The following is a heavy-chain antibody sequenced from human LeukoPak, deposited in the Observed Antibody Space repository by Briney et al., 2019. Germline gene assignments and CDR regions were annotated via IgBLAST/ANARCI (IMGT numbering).Heavy chain of an antibody. J-gene: IGHJ5*02. Sequence: PGGSLRLSCAASGFTFSSYAMHWVRQAPGKGLEWVAVISYDGSNKYYADSVKGRFTISRDNSKNTLYLQMNSLRAEDTAVYYCACAPGSKRRGNWFDPWGQGTLVTVSS. CDR2: ISYDGSNK. CDR3: ACAPGSKRRGNWFDP. V-gene: IGHV3-30*04. CDR1: GFTFSSYA. D-gene: IGHD3-10*01.